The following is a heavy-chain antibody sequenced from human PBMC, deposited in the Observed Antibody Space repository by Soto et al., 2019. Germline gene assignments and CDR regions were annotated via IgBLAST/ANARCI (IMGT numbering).Heavy chain of an antibody. D-gene: IGHD6-6*01. Sequence: ASVKVSCKASGYTFTSYGISWVRQAPGQGLEWMGWISAYNGNTNYAQKLQGRVTMTTDTSTSTAYMELRSLRSDDTAVYYCARALYSSSFYWFDPWGHGTPVTVSS. CDR1: GYTFTSYG. J-gene: IGHJ5*02. CDR3: ARALYSSSFYWFDP. CDR2: ISAYNGNT. V-gene: IGHV1-18*04.